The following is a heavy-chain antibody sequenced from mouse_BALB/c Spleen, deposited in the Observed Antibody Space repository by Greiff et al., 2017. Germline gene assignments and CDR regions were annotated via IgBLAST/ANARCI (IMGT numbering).Heavy chain of an antibody. Sequence: EVHLVESGGGLVKPGGSLKLSCAASGFTFSSYAMSWVRQTPEKRLEWVATISSGGSYTYYPDSVKGRFTISRDNAKNTLYLQMSSLRSEDTAMYYCARQGISWFAYWGQGTLVTVSA. CDR1: GFTFSSYA. CDR2: ISSGGSYT. J-gene: IGHJ3*01. V-gene: IGHV5-9-3*01. CDR3: ARQGISWFAY.